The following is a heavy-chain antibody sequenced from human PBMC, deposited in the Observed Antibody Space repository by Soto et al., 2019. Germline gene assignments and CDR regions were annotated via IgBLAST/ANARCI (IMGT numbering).Heavy chain of an antibody. Sequence: TLSLTCTVSGGSISSGGYYWSWIRQHPGKGLEWIGYIYYSGSTYYNPSLKSRVTISVDTSKNQFSLKLSSVTAADTAVYYCARGVHYSGYGKYYFDYWGQGTLVTVSS. CDR3: ARGVHYSGYGKYYFDY. V-gene: IGHV4-31*03. D-gene: IGHD5-12*01. J-gene: IGHJ4*02. CDR2: IYYSGST. CDR1: GGSISSGGYY.